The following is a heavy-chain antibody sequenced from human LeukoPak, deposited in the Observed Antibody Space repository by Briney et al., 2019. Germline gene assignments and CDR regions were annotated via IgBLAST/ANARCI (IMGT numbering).Heavy chain of an antibody. D-gene: IGHD1-26*01. CDR2: TYYRSKWYN. Sequence: SQTLSLTCAISGDSVSSNSAAWNWIRQSPSRGLEWLGRTYYRSKWYNDYAVSVKSRITINPDTSKNQFSLQLSSVTPEDTAVYYCARARYSGSYYGENYFDYWGQGTLATVSS. J-gene: IGHJ4*02. CDR3: ARARYSGSYYGENYFDY. CDR1: GDSVSSNSAA. V-gene: IGHV6-1*01.